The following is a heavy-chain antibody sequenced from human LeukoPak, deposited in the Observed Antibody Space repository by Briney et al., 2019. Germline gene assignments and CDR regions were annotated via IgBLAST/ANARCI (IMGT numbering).Heavy chain of an antibody. V-gene: IGHV3-30*04. CDR1: GFTFSSYA. D-gene: IGHD6-13*01. Sequence: GGSLRLSCAASGFTFSSYAMHWVRQAPGKGLEWVAVISYDGSNKYYADSVKGRFTISRDNSKNTLYLQMNSLRAEDTAVYYCARVSGSSWYADFQHWGQGTLVTVSS. CDR2: ISYDGSNK. CDR3: ARVSGSSWYADFQH. J-gene: IGHJ1*01.